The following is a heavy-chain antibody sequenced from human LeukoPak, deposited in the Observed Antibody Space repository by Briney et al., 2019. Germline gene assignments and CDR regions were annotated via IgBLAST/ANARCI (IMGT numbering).Heavy chain of an antibody. CDR2: ISYDGNYK. V-gene: IGHV3-30-3*01. CDR3: AKDGDFDWLLLGFDY. D-gene: IGHD3-9*01. CDR1: GFIFSSYA. J-gene: IGHJ4*02. Sequence: GGSLRLSCVASGFIFSSYALHWVRQAPGKGLEWVAVISYDGNYKYYADSVKGRFTISRDNSKNTLYLQMNSLRAEDTAVYYCAKDGDFDWLLLGFDYWGQGTLVTVSS.